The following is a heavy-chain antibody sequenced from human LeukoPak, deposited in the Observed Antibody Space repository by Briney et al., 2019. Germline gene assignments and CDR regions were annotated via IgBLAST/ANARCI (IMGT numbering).Heavy chain of an antibody. J-gene: IGHJ3*02. CDR3: ARDRGDSSGIDI. V-gene: IGHV1-18*01. Sequence: ASVTVSFKASGYTFTSYGISWVRPAPGQGLEWMGWISAYNGNTNYAQKLQGRVTMTTDTPTSTAYMELRSRRSDDTAVYYCARDRGDSSGIDIWGQGTMVTVSS. CDR2: ISAYNGNT. CDR1: GYTFTSYG. D-gene: IGHD3-22*01.